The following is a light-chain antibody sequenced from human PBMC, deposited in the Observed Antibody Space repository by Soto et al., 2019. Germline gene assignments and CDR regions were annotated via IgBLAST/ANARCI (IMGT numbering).Light chain of an antibody. CDR2: EVS. CDR1: SSDVGRYNY. Sequence: QSVLTQPASVSGSPGESITIPCSGTSSDVGRYNYVSWYQQHPGKAPKLLIYEVSNRPSGVSNRLSGSKSGNTASLTISGLQAEDEADYYCTSYTRNSTVAIGGGTKLTV. J-gene: IGLJ2*01. V-gene: IGLV2-14*01. CDR3: TSYTRNSTVA.